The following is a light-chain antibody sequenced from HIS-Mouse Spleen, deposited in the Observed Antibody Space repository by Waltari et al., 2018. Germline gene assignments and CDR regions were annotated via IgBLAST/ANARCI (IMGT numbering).Light chain of an antibody. CDR3: SSYTSSSTEV. V-gene: IGLV2-14*03. CDR2: DVS. Sequence: QSALTQPASVSGSPGQSIPISCPGTSSAVGGYNYVPWYQQHPGKAPKLMIYDVSNRPSGVSNRFSGSKSGNTASLTISGLQAEDEADYYCSSYTSSSTEVFGGGTKLTVL. J-gene: IGLJ2*01. CDR1: SSAVGGYNY.